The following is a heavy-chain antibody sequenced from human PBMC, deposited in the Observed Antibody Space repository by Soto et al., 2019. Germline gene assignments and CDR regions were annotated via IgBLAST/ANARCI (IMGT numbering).Heavy chain of an antibody. Sequence: LRLSCAASGFTFSTYTMNWVRQAPGKGLEWISSISSGSSYIYYAGSVKGRFTISRDNAKNSLFLQMNSLRADDTAVYYCARDILSGGAYPDSWGQGTKVTVSS. CDR3: ARDILSGGAYPDS. CDR2: ISSGSSYI. D-gene: IGHD3-10*01. V-gene: IGHV3-21*01. J-gene: IGHJ5*01. CDR1: GFTFSTYT.